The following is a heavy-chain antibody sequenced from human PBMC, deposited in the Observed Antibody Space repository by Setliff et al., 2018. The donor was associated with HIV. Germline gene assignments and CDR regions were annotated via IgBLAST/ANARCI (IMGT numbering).Heavy chain of an antibody. D-gene: IGHD2-2*01. Sequence: ASVKVSCKASGYTFTSYYMHWVRQAPGQGLEWMGIINPSGGSTSYAQKFQGRVAMTRDTSTSTVYMELSSLRSEDTAVYYCAREVVPAAMRYYYYMDVWGKGTTVTVSS. CDR1: GYTFTSYY. J-gene: IGHJ6*03. CDR2: INPSGGST. CDR3: AREVVPAAMRYYYYMDV. V-gene: IGHV1-46*01.